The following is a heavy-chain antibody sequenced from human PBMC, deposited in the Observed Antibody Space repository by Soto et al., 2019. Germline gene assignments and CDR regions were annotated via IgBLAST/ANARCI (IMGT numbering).Heavy chain of an antibody. D-gene: IGHD6-6*01. J-gene: IGHJ6*02. CDR1: GFTFSSYG. V-gene: IGHV3-30*18. CDR2: ISYDGSNK. CDR3: AKGWTPAIGIAARYYYYYGMDV. Sequence: GGSLRLSCAASGFTFSSYGMHWVRQAPGKGLEWVAVISYDGSNKYYADSVKGRFTISRDNSKNTLYLQMDSLRAEDTAVYYCAKGWTPAIGIAARYYYYYGMDVWGQGTPVTVSS.